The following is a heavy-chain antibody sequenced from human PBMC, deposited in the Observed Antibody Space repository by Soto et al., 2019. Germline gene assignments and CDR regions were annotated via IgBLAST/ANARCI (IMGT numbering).Heavy chain of an antibody. D-gene: IGHD5-18*01. CDR2: IYSGGST. J-gene: IGHJ6*02. V-gene: IGHV3-53*01. CDR3: ARGSYGYYYYGMDV. Sequence: PGGSLRLSCAASGFTVSSNYMSWVRQAPGKGLEWVSVIYSGGSTYYADSVKGRFTISRDNSKNTLYLQMNSLRAEDTAVYYCARGSYGYYYYGMDVWGQGTTVTVSS. CDR1: GFTVSSNY.